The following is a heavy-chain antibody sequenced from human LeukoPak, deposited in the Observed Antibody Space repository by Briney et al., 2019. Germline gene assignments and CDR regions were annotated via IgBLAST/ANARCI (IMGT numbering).Heavy chain of an antibody. D-gene: IGHD4-17*01. Sequence: SVKVSCKASGDTFSSYAISWVRQAPGQGLEWMGGIIPIFGTANYAQKFKGRVTITTDKSTRTAYMELSSVRSEDTAVYYCARDLSGDYFDYWSQGTLVTVSS. J-gene: IGHJ4*02. CDR2: IIPIFGTA. V-gene: IGHV1-69*05. CDR1: GDTFSSYA. CDR3: ARDLSGDYFDY.